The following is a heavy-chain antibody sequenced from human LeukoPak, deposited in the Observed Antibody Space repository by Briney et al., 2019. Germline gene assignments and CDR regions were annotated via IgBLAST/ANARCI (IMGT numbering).Heavy chain of an antibody. CDR1: GFIFSSYA. D-gene: IGHD6-13*01. Sequence: PGGSLRLSCAASGFIFSSYAMSWVRQAPGKGLEWVSSISGSGGSSTYYVDSVKGRFTISRDNSKNTLSLQMNSLRAEDTALYYCARVRTAWYEGTFDYWGQGTLVTVSS. CDR3: ARVRTAWYEGTFDY. J-gene: IGHJ4*02. V-gene: IGHV3-23*01. CDR2: ISGSGGSST.